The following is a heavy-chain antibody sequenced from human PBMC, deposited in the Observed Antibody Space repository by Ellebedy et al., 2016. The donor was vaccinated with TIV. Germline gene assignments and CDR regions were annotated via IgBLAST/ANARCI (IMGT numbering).Heavy chain of an antibody. CDR1: GFTFSSYA. CDR2: FSGYGHST. Sequence: GESLKISCAASGFTFSSYAMTWVRQAPGKGLEWVSGFSGYGHSTYYADYVKGRFTISGDNSKNTLYLQMNSLRPEDTAVYYCAKAYSTGYYVGWFDPWGQGALVTVSS. CDR3: AKAYSTGYYVGWFDP. J-gene: IGHJ5*02. D-gene: IGHD6-19*01. V-gene: IGHV3-23*01.